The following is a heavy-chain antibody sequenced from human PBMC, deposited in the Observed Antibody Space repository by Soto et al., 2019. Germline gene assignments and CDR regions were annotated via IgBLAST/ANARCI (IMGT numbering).Heavy chain of an antibody. J-gene: IGHJ4*02. D-gene: IGHD4-17*01. CDR1: GITFSKYG. CDR3: AKDRDYGGVASYFDY. CDR2: ISYDGNSE. V-gene: IGHV3-30*18. Sequence: QVQLVESGGGVVQAGGSLRLSCAVSGITFSKYGMHWVRQAPGKGLEWVAVISYDGNSEFYAASVTGRFAISRDNSKKTLYLQMNSLRVDDTAVYYCAKDRDYGGVASYFDYWGRGTLVSVSS.